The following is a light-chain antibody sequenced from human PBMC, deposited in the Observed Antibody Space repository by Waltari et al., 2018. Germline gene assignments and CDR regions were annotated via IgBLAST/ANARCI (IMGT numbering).Light chain of an antibody. CDR2: KDS. V-gene: IGLV3-27*01. CDR3: YSAADNNLRV. Sequence: SYELTQPSSVSVSPGHTARITCSGDVLSRKYVRWFQQKPGQAPVLVIYKDSERPSGIPDRFSGSSSGTTVTLTISGAQVEDEADYYCYSAADNNLRVFGGGTKLTVL. J-gene: IGLJ3*02. CDR1: VLSRKY.